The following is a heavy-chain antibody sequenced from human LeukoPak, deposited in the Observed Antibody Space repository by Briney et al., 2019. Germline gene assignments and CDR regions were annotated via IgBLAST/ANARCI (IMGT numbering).Heavy chain of an antibody. V-gene: IGHV4-31*03. CDR1: GGSISSGGYY. CDR3: AREKFSYGPLWP. CDR2: IYYSGST. Sequence: PSQTLSLTCTVSGGSISSGGYYWSWIRQHPGKGLEWIGYIYYSGSTYYNPSLKSRVTISVDTSKNQFSLKLSSVTAADTAVYYCAREKFSYGPLWPWGQGTLVTVSS. D-gene: IGHD5-18*01. J-gene: IGHJ5*02.